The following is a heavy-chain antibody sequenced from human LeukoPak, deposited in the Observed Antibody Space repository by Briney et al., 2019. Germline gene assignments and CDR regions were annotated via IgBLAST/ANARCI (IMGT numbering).Heavy chain of an antibody. D-gene: IGHD3-22*01. J-gene: IGHJ5*02. CDR2: IIPIFGTA. V-gene: IGHV1-69*06. CDR3: ARDLRDYYDSSGYYGYWFDP. CDR1: GGTFSSYA. Sequence: SVKVSCKASGGTFSSYAISWVRQAPGQGLEWMGGIIPIFGTANYAQKFQGRVTITADKSTSTAYMELSSLRSEDTAVYYCARDLRDYYDSSGYYGYWFDPWGQGTLVTVSS.